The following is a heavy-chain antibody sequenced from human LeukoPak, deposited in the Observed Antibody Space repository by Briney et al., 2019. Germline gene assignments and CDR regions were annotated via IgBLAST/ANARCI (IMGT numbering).Heavy chain of an antibody. CDR3: ARDRIMVFGPYNWFDP. D-gene: IGHD3/OR15-3a*01. J-gene: IGHJ5*02. Sequence: GGSLRLSCAASGFAFREYWMHWVRQTPGTGLMWVARINDGGTYTAYADSVKGRFTVSRDSAENSLYLHMSSLRAEDTAVYYCARDRIMVFGPYNWFDPWGQGTLVTVSS. CDR1: GFAFREYW. CDR2: INDGGTYT. V-gene: IGHV3-74*01.